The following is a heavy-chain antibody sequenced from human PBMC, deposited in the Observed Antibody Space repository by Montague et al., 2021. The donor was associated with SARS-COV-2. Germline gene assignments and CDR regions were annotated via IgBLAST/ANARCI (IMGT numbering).Heavy chain of an antibody. CDR3: TSNASPYYGVDV. D-gene: IGHD2-2*01. J-gene: IGHJ6*02. Sequence: SLRLSCAGSGFTFGDYAMSWVCQAPGKGLQWVGIIRARAYGGTTDYAASVKGRFTISRDDSRSIAYLQLNSLKTEDTAVYYCTSNASPYYGVDVWGQGTTVTVSS. V-gene: IGHV3-49*04. CDR2: IRARAYGGTT. CDR1: GFTFGDYA.